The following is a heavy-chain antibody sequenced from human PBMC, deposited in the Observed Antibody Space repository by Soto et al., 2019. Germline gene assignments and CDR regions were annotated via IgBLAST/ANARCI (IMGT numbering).Heavy chain of an antibody. Sequence: LSLTCAVSGGSISSGGYSWSWIRQPPGKGLEWIGYIYHSGSTYYNPSLKSRVTISVDRSKNQFSLKLSSVTAADTAVYYCARDLTYYYGSGSYTGPQNWFDPWGQGTLVTVSS. V-gene: IGHV4-30-2*01. CDR3: ARDLTYYYGSGSYTGPQNWFDP. CDR2: IYHSGST. D-gene: IGHD3-10*01. CDR1: GGSISSGGYS. J-gene: IGHJ5*02.